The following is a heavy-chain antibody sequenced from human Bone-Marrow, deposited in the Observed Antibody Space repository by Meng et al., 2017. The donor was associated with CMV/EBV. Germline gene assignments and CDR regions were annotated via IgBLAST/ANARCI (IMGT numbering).Heavy chain of an antibody. Sequence: QGQLVQSGAGVEKPGASVKFSCKASGYTFTGYYMHWVRQAPGQGLEWMGWINPNRGGTNYAQKFQGRVTMTRDTSISTAYMELSRLRSDDTAVYYCARDPISGDSSGTDYWGQGTLVTVSS. CDR3: ARDPISGDSSGTDY. V-gene: IGHV1-2*02. CDR2: INPNRGGT. CDR1: GYTFTGYY. D-gene: IGHD3-22*01. J-gene: IGHJ4*02.